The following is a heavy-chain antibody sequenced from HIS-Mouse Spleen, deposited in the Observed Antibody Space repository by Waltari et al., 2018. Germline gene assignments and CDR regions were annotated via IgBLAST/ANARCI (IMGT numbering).Heavy chain of an antibody. D-gene: IGHD4-17*01. CDR1: GGSISSSSYY. CDR3: ARDYGDNWFDP. J-gene: IGHJ5*02. CDR2: IYYSGST. V-gene: IGHV4-39*07. Sequence: QLQLQESGPGLVKPSETLSLTCTVSGGSISSSSYYWCWIRQPPGKGLEWIGSIYYSGSTYSTPSLKSRVTISVDTSKNQFSLKLSSVTAADTAVYYCARDYGDNWFDPWGQGTLVTVSS.